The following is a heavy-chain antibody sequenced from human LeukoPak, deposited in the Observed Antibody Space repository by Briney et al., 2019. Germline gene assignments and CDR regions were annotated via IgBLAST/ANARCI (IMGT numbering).Heavy chain of an antibody. J-gene: IGHJ3*02. V-gene: IGHV4-4*02. D-gene: IGHD5-18*01. CDR3: ATADTAMVTDAFDI. CDR2: IYHSGST. Sequence: SGTLSLTCAVSGGSISSSNWWSWARQPPGKGLEWIGEIYHSGSTNYNPSLKGRVTISVDKSKNQFSLKLSSVTAADTAVYYCATADTAMVTDAFDIWGQGTMVTVSS. CDR1: GGSISSSNW.